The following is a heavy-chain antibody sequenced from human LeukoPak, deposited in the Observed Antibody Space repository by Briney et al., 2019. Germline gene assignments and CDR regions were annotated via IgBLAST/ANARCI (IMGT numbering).Heavy chain of an antibody. D-gene: IGHD5-12*01. CDR3: ASSEATTTPPPYGMDV. V-gene: IGHV4-34*01. J-gene: IGHJ6*02. Sequence: SETLSLTCAVYGGSFSGYYWSWIRQPPEKGLDWIGEITRTGRINYNPALKGRVTMSLDTSKNQFSLELSSMTAADTAVYYCASSEATTTPPPYGMDVWGQGTTVTVSS. CDR2: ITRTGRI. CDR1: GGSFSGYY.